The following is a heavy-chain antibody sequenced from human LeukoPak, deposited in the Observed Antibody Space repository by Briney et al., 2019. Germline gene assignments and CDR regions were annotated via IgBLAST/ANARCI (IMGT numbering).Heavy chain of an antibody. V-gene: IGHV4-39*07. CDR2: IYYAGNT. CDR3: ARIGNNVGYYYYYFMDV. J-gene: IGHJ6*03. D-gene: IGHD2-8*01. CDR1: GGSVSHSSYY. Sequence: SETLSLTCSVSGGSVSHSSYYWAWIRQSPGKGLEWIATIYYAGNTHYNPSLRSQVTISMDMSKNHFSLKLSSVTAADTAVYYCARIGNNVGYYYYYFMDVWGKGTTVTVSS.